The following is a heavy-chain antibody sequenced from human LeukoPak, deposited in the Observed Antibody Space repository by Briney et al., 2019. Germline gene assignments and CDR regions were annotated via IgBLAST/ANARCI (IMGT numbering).Heavy chain of an antibody. CDR1: GFTFSSYG. V-gene: IGHV3-30*02. CDR2: IRYDGSNR. Sequence: GGSLRLSCAASGFTFSSYGMHWVRQAPGKGLEWVAFIRYDGSNRYYADSVKGRFTISRDNSKNTLYLQMNSLRAEDTAVYYCAKGRLYTYGSGDYWGQGTLVTVSS. D-gene: IGHD3-10*01. J-gene: IGHJ4*02. CDR3: AKGRLYTYGSGDY.